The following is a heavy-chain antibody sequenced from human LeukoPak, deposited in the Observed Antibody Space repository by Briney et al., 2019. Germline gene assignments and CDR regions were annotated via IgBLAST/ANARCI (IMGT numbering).Heavy chain of an antibody. J-gene: IGHJ4*02. CDR2: ISSSSSYI. CDR3: ASSPLPPYYFDY. V-gene: IGHV3-21*01. CDR1: GFTFSSYS. Sequence: GGSLRLSCAASGFTFSSYSMNWVRQAPGKGLEWVSSISSSSSYIYYADSVKGRFTISRDNAKNSLYLQMNSLRAEDTAVYYCASSPLPPYYFDYWGQGTLVTVSS.